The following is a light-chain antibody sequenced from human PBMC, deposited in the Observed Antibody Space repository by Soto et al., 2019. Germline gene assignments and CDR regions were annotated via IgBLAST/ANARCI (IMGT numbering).Light chain of an antibody. J-gene: IGLJ2*01. CDR2: EVS. V-gene: IGLV2-18*02. CDR3: SSYTSSSTYVV. Sequence: HSALTQPPSVSGSPGQSVTISCTGTSSDVGSYNRVSWYQQPPGTAPKLMIYEVSNRPSGVPDRFSGSKSGNTASLTISGLQAEDEADYYCSSYTSSSTYVVFGGGTQLTVL. CDR1: SSDVGSYNR.